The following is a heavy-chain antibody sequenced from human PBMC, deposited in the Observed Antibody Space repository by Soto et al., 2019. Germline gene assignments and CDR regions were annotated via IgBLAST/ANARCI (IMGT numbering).Heavy chain of an antibody. D-gene: IGHD6-19*01. V-gene: IGHV3-48*02. CDR1: GFTFSSYS. CDR2: ISSSSSTI. CDR3: AREAIAVLNWFDP. J-gene: IGHJ5*02. Sequence: EVQLVESGGGLVQPGGSLRLSCAASGFTFSSYSMNWVRQAPGKGLEWVSHISSSSSTIYYADSVKGRFTISRDNAKNSLYLQMNSLRDEDTAVYYCAREAIAVLNWFDPWGQGTLVTVSS.